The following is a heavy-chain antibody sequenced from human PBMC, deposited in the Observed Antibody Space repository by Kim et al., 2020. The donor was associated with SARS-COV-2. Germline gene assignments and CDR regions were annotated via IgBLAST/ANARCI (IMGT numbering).Heavy chain of an antibody. Sequence: GGSLRLSCAASGFTFSSYGMHWVRQAPGKGLEWVVVISYDGSNKYYADSVKGRFTISRDNSKNTLYLQMNSLRAEDTAVYYCAKDREPFIAAAGTNFDYWGQGTLVTVSS. CDR3: AKDREPFIAAAGTNFDY. V-gene: IGHV3-30*18. J-gene: IGHJ4*02. CDR2: ISYDGSNK. D-gene: IGHD6-13*01. CDR1: GFTFSSYG.